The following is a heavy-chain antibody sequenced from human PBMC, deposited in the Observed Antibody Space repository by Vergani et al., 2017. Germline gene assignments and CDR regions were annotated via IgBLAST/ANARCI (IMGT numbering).Heavy chain of an antibody. D-gene: IGHD3-10*01. CDR3: ARDSDSSGLFGY. J-gene: IGHJ4*02. Sequence: TASGFTFSSYAMSWVRQAPGKGLEWVSAISGSGGSTYYADSVKGRFTISRDNSKNSLYLQMNSLRDEDTAVYYCARDSDSSGLFGYWGQGTLVTVSS. V-gene: IGHV3-23*01. CDR1: GFTFSSYA. CDR2: ISGSGGST.